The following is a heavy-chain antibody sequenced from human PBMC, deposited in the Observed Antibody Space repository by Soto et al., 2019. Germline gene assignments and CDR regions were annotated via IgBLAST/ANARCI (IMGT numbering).Heavy chain of an antibody. CDR1: GDSIASHDYY. V-gene: IGHV4-31*03. Sequence: QVQLQESGPGLVKPSQTLSLTCIVSGDSIASHDYYWSWIRLLPGKGLEWIGQIYHSGSTSYTPSLKIRLDISVDTSKNQFSLRLTSVTAADTAVYYCARERGGEFLKGSGMDVWGQGTTVTVSS. CDR3: ARERGGEFLKGSGMDV. D-gene: IGHD3-10*01. J-gene: IGHJ6*02. CDR2: IYHSGST.